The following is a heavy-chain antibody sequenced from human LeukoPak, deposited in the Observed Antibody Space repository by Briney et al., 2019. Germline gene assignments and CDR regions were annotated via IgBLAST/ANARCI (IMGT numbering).Heavy chain of an antibody. CDR2: INSDGSST. Sequence: QPGGSLRLSCAASGFTFSSYWMHWVRQAPGKGLVWVSRINSDGSSTTYADSVKGRSTISRDNAKNTLYLQMNSLRAEDTAMYYCVRQYSYDSSGYYPWDYWGQGTLVTVSS. CDR1: GFTFSSYW. D-gene: IGHD3-22*01. V-gene: IGHV3-74*01. CDR3: VRQYSYDSSGYYPWDY. J-gene: IGHJ4*02.